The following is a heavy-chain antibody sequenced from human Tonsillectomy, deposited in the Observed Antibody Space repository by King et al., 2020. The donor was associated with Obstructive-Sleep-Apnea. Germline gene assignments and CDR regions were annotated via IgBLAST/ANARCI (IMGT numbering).Heavy chain of an antibody. CDR3: AKDNSPVVMVTAILYGMDV. J-gene: IGHJ6*02. CDR1: GFTFSNYG. Sequence: VQLVESGGGVVQPGRSLRLSCAASGFTFSNYGMHWVRQAPGKGLEWVAVIWYDGSDKYYADSLKGRFTISRDNSKNTLYLQMNSLRAEDTAIYYCAKDNSPVVMVTAILYGMDVWGQGTTVTVSS. D-gene: IGHD2-21*02. CDR2: IWYDGSDK. V-gene: IGHV3-33*03.